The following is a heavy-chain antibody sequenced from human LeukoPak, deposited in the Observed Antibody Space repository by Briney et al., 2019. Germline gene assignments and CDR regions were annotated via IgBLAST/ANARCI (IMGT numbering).Heavy chain of an antibody. D-gene: IGHD6-6*01. CDR1: GFTFSTYW. J-gene: IGHJ4*02. CDR2: IKDDGST. V-gene: IGHV3-74*01. CDR3: ARYSSFSAFDY. Sequence: PGGSLRLSCAASGFTFSTYWMHWVRQAPGKGLVWVSRIKDDGSTIYADSVKGRFTISRDSAKNSLYLQMNSLRAEDTAVYYCARYSSFSAFDYWGQGTLVTVSS.